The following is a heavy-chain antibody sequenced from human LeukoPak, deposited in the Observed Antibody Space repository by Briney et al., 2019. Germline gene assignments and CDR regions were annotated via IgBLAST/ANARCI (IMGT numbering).Heavy chain of an antibody. CDR1: GFTFSHYS. J-gene: IGHJ3*02. V-gene: IGHV3-30*18. D-gene: IGHD3-3*01. CDR2: ISYDGSNK. Sequence: GGSLRLSCTASGFTFSHYSMNWVRQAPGKGLEWVAVISYDGSNKYYADSVKGRFTISRDNSKNTLYLQMNSLRAEDTAVYYCAKRSQYYDFWSGYPDAFDIWGQGTMVTVSS. CDR3: AKRSQYYDFWSGYPDAFDI.